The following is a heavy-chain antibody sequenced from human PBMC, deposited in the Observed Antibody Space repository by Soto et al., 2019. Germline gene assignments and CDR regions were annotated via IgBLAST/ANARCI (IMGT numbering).Heavy chain of an antibody. J-gene: IGHJ6*02. V-gene: IGHV1-69*01. D-gene: IGHD5-12*01. CDR2: IIPIFGTA. Sequence: QVQLVQSGAEVKKPGSSVKVSCKASGGTFSSYAISWVRQAPGQGLEWMGGIIPIFGTANYAQKFQGRVTITADESTSTAYMERSSLRSEETAVYYCSRDLRFQVPGPPGMDVWGQGTTVTVSS. CDR3: SRDLRFQVPGPPGMDV. CDR1: GGTFSSYA.